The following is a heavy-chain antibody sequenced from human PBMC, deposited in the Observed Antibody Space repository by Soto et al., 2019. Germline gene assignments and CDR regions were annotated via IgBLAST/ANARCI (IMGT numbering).Heavy chain of an antibody. V-gene: IGHV1-69*02. D-gene: IGHD3-10*01. CDR3: AASYGSGYRAFDY. CDR1: GDTFSFYT. J-gene: IGHJ4*02. CDR2: VNPIVSMS. Sequence: QVQLVQSGAEVRKPGSSVKVSCKASGDTFSFYTINWVRQAPGLGLEWMGRVNPIVSMSNYAQKFQGRVTITADKSTTTAYMQLSSPRSEDTAIYYCAASYGSGYRAFDYWGQGALVTVSS.